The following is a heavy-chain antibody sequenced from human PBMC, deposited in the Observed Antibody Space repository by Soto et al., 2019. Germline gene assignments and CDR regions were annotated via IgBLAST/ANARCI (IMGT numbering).Heavy chain of an antibody. CDR3: ARNYCIRTSCPGSAP. CDR2: IIPILGIA. Sequence: SVKVSCKASGGTFSSYTISWVRQATGQGLEWMGRIIPILGIANYAQKFQGRVTITADKSTSTAYMELSSLRSEDTAVYYCARNYCIRTSCPGSAPWGQGTLVTVSS. D-gene: IGHD2-2*01. V-gene: IGHV1-69*02. J-gene: IGHJ5*02. CDR1: GGTFSSYT.